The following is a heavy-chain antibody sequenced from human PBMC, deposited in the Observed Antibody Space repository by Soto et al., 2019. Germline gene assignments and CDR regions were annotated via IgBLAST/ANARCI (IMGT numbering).Heavy chain of an antibody. J-gene: IGHJ4*02. CDR1: GFTFSSYA. Sequence: QVQLVESGGGVVQPGRSLRLSCAASGFTFSSYAMHWVRQAPGKGLEWVAVISYDGSNKYYADSVKGRFTISRDNSKNTLYLQMNSLRAEDTAVYYCARDPTWGYFDYWGQGTLVTVSS. CDR3: ARDPTWGYFDY. CDR2: ISYDGSNK. V-gene: IGHV3-30-3*01. D-gene: IGHD7-27*01.